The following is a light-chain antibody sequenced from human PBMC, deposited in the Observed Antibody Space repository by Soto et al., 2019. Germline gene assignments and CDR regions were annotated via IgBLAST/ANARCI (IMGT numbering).Light chain of an antibody. J-gene: IGKJ4*01. CDR3: QQYGSFNT. V-gene: IGKV3-11*01. CDR2: DAS. Sequence: EIVLTQSRATLSMTPGDRAARSCRASQSVSSYLAWYQQKPGQVPRLLIYDASNRATGIPARFSGSGSGTDFTLTISRLEPQDFAVYYCQQYGSFNTFAGGTTVDIK. CDR1: QSVSSY.